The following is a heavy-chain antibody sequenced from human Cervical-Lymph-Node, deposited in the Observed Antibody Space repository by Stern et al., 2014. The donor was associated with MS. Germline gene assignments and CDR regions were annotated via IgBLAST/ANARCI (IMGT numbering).Heavy chain of an antibody. V-gene: IGHV1-69*01. J-gene: IGHJ4*02. CDR1: GGPFSSYA. CDR2: ILPIFGTA. D-gene: IGHD1-26*01. Sequence: QVQLVESGAEVKKPGSSVKVSCKASGGPFSSYAISWVRQAPGQGLEWMGGILPIFGTANYAQKFQGRVTITADESTSTAYMELSSLRSEDTAVYYCARGRRRGSYQDDFDYWGQGTLVTVSS. CDR3: ARGRRRGSYQDDFDY.